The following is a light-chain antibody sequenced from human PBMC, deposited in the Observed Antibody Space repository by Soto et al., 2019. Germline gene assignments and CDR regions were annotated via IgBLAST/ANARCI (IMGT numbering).Light chain of an antibody. Sequence: QSALTQPASVSGSPGQSITISCTGTSSDVGGYNYVSWYQQHPGKAPKLTIYEVNNRPSGVSNRFSGAKSGNTASLTISGLQAEDDADYYCTSYTSSNTPVFGGGTQVTVL. V-gene: IGLV2-14*01. CDR3: TSYTSSNTPV. CDR2: EVN. CDR1: SSDVGGYNY. J-gene: IGLJ3*02.